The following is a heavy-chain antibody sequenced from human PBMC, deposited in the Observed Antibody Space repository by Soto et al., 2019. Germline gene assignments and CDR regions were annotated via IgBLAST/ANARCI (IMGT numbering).Heavy chain of an antibody. Sequence: QVQLVQSGAEVKKPGASVKVSCKASGYTFTSYAMHWVRQAPGQRLEWMGGINAGNGNTKYSQKFQGRVTITRDTSASTAYMELSSLRSEDTAVYYCARVRGSGNYYFDYWGQGTLVTVSS. CDR3: ARVRGSGNYYFDY. CDR2: INAGNGNT. J-gene: IGHJ4*02. CDR1: GYTFTSYA. V-gene: IGHV1-3*01. D-gene: IGHD3-10*01.